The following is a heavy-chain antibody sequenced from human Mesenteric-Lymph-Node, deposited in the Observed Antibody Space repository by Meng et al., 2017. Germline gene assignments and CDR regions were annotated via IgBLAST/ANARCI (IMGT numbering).Heavy chain of an antibody. CDR1: GGTIISSNW. CDR2: IYHGGSA. V-gene: IGHV4-4*02. J-gene: IGHJ4*02. D-gene: IGHD2-21*02. CDR3: ASHVMVTGKRGFDF. Sequence: QMQMQESGPGLVMPSGTLSLTCAVSGGTIISSNWWSWVRQPPGKGLEWIGEIYHGGSANFNTSLTNRVTMSVDKSKTHFSLQLISVKAADTAVYYCASHVMVTGKRGFDFWGQGILVTVSS.